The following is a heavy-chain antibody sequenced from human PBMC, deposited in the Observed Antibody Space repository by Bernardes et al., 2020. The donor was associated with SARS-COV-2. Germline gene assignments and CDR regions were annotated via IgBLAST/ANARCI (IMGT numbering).Heavy chain of an antibody. D-gene: IGHD2-15*01. Sequence: GGSLRLSCAASGFTFNMYAMTWVRQAPGKGLGWVSGISGSGGSTYYADSVKGRFTISRDNSKNTLFLQMNSLRAEDTAVYYCAKCVVGYYAVDVWGQGTTVTVSS. CDR3: AKCVVGYYAVDV. CDR1: GFTFNMYA. J-gene: IGHJ6*02. CDR2: ISGSGGST. V-gene: IGHV3-23*01.